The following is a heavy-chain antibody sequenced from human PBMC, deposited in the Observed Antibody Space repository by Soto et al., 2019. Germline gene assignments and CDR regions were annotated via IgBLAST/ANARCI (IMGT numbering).Heavy chain of an antibody. D-gene: IGHD3-10*01. J-gene: IGHJ5*01. V-gene: IGHV3-7*03. CDR2: IKQDGSVK. Sequence: GGSLRLSCAASGFTLSNYWISWVRQAPGKGLEWVANIKQDGSVKYYVDSVKGRFTVSRDNAKSSLYLQMNSLRAEDTALYYCARDYYGSGSHDSWGQGTLVTVSS. CDR1: GFTLSNYW. CDR3: ARDYYGSGSHDS.